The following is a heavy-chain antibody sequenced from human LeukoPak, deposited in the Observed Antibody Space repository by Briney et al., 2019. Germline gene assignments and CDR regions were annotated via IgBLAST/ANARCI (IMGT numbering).Heavy chain of an antibody. J-gene: IGHJ4*02. D-gene: IGHD2-15*01. Sequence: GGSLRLSCAASGFTFSSYWMHWVRQAPGKGLVWVSRINSDGSSTTYADSVKGRFTISRDNAKNTLYLQMNSLRAEDTAVYYCARLLGYCSGGSCYGFDYWGQGTLVTVSS. CDR3: ARLLGYCSGGSCYGFDY. V-gene: IGHV3-74*01. CDR1: GFTFSSYW. CDR2: INSDGSST.